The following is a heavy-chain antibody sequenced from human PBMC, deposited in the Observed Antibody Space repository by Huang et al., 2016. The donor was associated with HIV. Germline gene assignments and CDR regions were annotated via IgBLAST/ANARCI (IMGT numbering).Heavy chain of an antibody. J-gene: IGHJ4*02. CDR1: GDSFTSLP. V-gene: IGHV1-69*01. CDR3: ATSTPMLGESGGWSGKVVITENVPYVD. CDR2: LVPILVSA. D-gene: IGHD3-22*01. Sequence: QVHLVQSGAEVKKPGSSVKVSCKASGDSFTSLPINWVRQARGQGLEWLVGLVPILVSATYAQKFRGRVTISADESTSTSYMELSRLRSDDTAMYYCATSTPMLGESGGWSGKVVITENVPYVDWGQGTLVTVSS.